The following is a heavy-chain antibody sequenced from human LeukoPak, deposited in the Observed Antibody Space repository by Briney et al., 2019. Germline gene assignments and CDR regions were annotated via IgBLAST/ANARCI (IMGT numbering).Heavy chain of an antibody. D-gene: IGHD6-19*01. V-gene: IGHV3-30*18. CDR2: ISYDGRS. CDR1: GFTFSSYS. J-gene: IGHJ4*02. Sequence: GGSLRLSCAASGFTFSSYSMNWVRQAPGKGLEWVAIISYDGRSNYADFVKGRFTISRDNPKNTVYLQMSSVRPEDTAMYHCAKDTGYSSLWGQGTLVIVS. CDR3: AKDTGYSSL.